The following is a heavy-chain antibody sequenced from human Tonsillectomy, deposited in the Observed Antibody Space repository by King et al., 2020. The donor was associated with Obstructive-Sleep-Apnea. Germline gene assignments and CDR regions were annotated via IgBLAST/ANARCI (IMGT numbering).Heavy chain of an antibody. J-gene: IGHJ4*02. V-gene: IGHV1-2*02. Sequence: QLVQSGAEVKKPGASVKVSCKASGYTFTGYYMHWVRQAPGQGLEWMGRVNPNSGGTDFAQKFQGRVTMTRDTSISTAYMELSRLRSDDTAMYYCASSLKYGDSFSYDYWGQGTLVTVSS. D-gene: IGHD4-17*01. CDR1: GYTFTGYY. CDR2: VNPNSGGT. CDR3: ASSLKYGDSFSYDY.